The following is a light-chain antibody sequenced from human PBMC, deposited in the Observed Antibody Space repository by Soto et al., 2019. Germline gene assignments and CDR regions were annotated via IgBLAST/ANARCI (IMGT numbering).Light chain of an antibody. CDR2: DAS. J-gene: IGKJ3*01. CDR1: QSVRSY. V-gene: IGKV3-11*01. CDR3: QQRTNWPLT. Sequence: EIVLTQSPATLSSSPGERATLSCRAGQSVRSYLAWYQQKPGQAPRLLIYDASNRAAGTPARFSGSGSGTDFTLTISRLEPEDFAVYYCQQRTNWPLTFGPGTKVDIK.